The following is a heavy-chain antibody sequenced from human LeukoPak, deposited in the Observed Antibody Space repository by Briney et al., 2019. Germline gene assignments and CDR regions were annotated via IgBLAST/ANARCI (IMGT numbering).Heavy chain of an antibody. J-gene: IGHJ4*02. D-gene: IGHD3-10*01. CDR2: ISSDGSNT. CDR1: GFTFSSYG. V-gene: IGHV3-30*18. Sequence: GRSLRLSCAASGFTFSSYGMHWVRQAPGKGLEWVAVISSDGSNTYYADSVKGRFTISRDNSKDTLSLQMSSLRVEDTAVYYCVKDDSYYYGSGSYPYWGQGTLVTVSS. CDR3: VKDDSYYYGSGSYPY.